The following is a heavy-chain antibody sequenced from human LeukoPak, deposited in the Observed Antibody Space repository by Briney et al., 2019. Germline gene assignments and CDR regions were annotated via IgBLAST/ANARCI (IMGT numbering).Heavy chain of an antibody. D-gene: IGHD1-1*01. CDR3: ARSWRGYYYYGMDV. J-gene: IGHJ6*02. V-gene: IGHV3-30-3*01. CDR1: GFTFSSYA. Sequence: PGGSLRLSCAASGFTFSSYAMHWVRAAPGKGLEWVAVISFDGSNKYYADSVKGRFTISRENSKNTLYLQMDSLRAEDTAVYYCARSWRGYYYYGMDVWGQGTTVTVSS. CDR2: ISFDGSNK.